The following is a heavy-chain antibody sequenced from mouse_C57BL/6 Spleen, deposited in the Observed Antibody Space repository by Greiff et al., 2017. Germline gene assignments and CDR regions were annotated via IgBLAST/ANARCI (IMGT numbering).Heavy chain of an antibody. CDR3: ARAWYDYDEDY. CDR1: GYSFTGYY. Sequence: EVQLQQSGPALVKPGASVTISCKASGYSFTGYYMNWVKQSPEKSLEWIGEINPSTGGTSYNEKFKAKATLTVDKSSSTAYKQLKSLTSEDAADDYGARAWYDYDEDYGGQGTTLTVSS. V-gene: IGHV1-42*01. J-gene: IGHJ2*01. D-gene: IGHD2-4*01. CDR2: INPSTGGT.